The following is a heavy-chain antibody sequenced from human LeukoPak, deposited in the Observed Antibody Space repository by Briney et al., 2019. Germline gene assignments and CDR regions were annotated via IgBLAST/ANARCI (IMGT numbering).Heavy chain of an antibody. CDR3: ARGHIAVAGTGYGMDV. J-gene: IGHJ6*02. CDR2: ISAYNGNT. Sequence: ASVKVSCKASGYTFTSYGISWVRQAPGQGLEWMGWISAYNGNTNYAQKLQGRVTMTRNTSISTAYMELSSLRSEDTAVYYCARGHIAVAGTGYGMDVWGQGTTVTVSS. CDR1: GYTFTSYG. V-gene: IGHV1-18*01. D-gene: IGHD6-19*01.